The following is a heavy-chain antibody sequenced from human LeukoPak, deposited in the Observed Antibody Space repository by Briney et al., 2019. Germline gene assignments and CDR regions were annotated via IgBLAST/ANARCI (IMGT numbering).Heavy chain of an antibody. J-gene: IGHJ6*02. CDR2: ISAYNGNT. D-gene: IGHD5-18*01. CDR3: ARSVDTVYYYYYGMDV. V-gene: IGHV1-18*01. Sequence: ASVKVSCKASGYTFTSYCIRWVRQAPGQGLEWMGWISAYNGNTNYAQKFQGRVTMTTDTSTSTAYMELRSLRSDDTAVYYCARSVDTVYYYYYGMDVWGQGTTVTVSS. CDR1: GYTFTSYC.